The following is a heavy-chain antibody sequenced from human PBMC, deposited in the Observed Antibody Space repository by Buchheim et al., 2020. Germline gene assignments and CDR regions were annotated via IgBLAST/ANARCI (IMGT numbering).Heavy chain of an antibody. V-gene: IGHV7-4-1*02. CDR3: TRGGYCSSTSCFGGEIYFDY. J-gene: IGHJ4*02. Sequence: QVQLVQSGSELKKPGASVKVSCKASGYTFSSYTMNWVRQAPGQGLEWMGWINANTGNPTYAQGFTGRFVFSLDTYVRTAYLQISSLKAEDTAVYYCTRGGYCSSTSCFGGEIYFDYWGQGT. CDR2: INANTGNP. CDR1: GYTFSSYT. D-gene: IGHD2-2*01.